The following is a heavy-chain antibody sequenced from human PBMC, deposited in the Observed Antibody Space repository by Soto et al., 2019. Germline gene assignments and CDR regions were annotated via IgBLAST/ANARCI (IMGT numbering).Heavy chain of an antibody. V-gene: IGHV1-69*05. CDR1: GGTFSSYA. Sequence: QVQLVQSGAEVKKPGSSVKVSCKASGGTFSSYAISWVRQAPGQGLEWMGGIIPIFGTTNYAQKFQGRVTMTQNDSTGTAYWELNSLRSEDTAVYYCARVVTVVKSFHYWYFDLWGRGTLVTVSS. J-gene: IGHJ2*01. D-gene: IGHD2-15*01. CDR3: ARVVTVVKSFHYWYFDL. CDR2: IIPIFGTT.